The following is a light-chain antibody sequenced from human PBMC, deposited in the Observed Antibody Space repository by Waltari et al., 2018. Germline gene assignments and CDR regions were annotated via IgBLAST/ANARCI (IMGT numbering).Light chain of an antibody. Sequence: IMLTQSPGTLSLSPGERATLSCRASQSISRYLAWYQQKPGQAARLLIYAASTRATGIPDRFSGSGSGTDFSLTISGLEPEDSAVYYCQHHFRLPATFGQGTKVEIK. CDR2: AAS. V-gene: IGKV3-20*01. CDR3: QHHFRLPAT. CDR1: QSISRY. J-gene: IGKJ1*01.